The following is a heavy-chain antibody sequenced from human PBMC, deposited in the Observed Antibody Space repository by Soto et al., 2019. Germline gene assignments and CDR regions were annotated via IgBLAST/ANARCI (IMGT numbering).Heavy chain of an antibody. CDR1: GGSISSSPYY. CDR3: ARRSSSSLGSLFDP. J-gene: IGHJ5*02. Sequence: SETLSLSCTVSGGSISSSPYYWDWIRQPPGKGLEWIGAMYYTGNKNYNPSLESRVTMSVDTSKNQFSLKLSSVTPTDTAVYYCARRSSSSLGSLFDPWGRGILVTVS. D-gene: IGHD6-6*01. V-gene: IGHV4-39*01. CDR2: MYYTGNK.